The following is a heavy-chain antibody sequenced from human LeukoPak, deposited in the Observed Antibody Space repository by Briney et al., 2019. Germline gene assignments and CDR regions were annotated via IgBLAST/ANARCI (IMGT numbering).Heavy chain of an antibody. Sequence: SVKVSCKASGGTFSSYAISWVRQAPGQGLEWMGGIIPIFGTANYAQKFQGRVTITTDESTRTAYMELRSLRSEDTAVYYCARTSNGYSSGWYYYYYMDVWGKGTTVTVSS. CDR3: ARTSNGYSSGWYYYYYMDV. D-gene: IGHD6-19*01. J-gene: IGHJ6*03. CDR1: GGTFSSYA. V-gene: IGHV1-69*05. CDR2: IIPIFGTA.